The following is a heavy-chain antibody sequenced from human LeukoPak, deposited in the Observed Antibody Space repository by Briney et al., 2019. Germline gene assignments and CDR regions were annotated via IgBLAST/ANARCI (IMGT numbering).Heavy chain of an antibody. CDR1: GFTFSSYG. J-gene: IGHJ6*03. CDR2: IRYDGSNK. V-gene: IGHV3-30*02. Sequence: PGGSLRLSCAASGFTFSSYGMHWVRQAPGKGLEWVAFIRYDGSNKYYADSVKGRFTISRDNSKNTLCLQMNSLRAEDTAVYYCAKVSLSRAINYYYYYMDVWGKGTTVTVSS. CDR3: AKVSLSRAINYYYYYMDV.